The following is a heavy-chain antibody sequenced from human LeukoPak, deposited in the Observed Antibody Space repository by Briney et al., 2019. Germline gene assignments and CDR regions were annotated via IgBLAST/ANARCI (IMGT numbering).Heavy chain of an antibody. CDR2: IKNDGTSA. J-gene: IGHJ4*02. CDR1: GFTFRTYW. D-gene: IGHD4-17*01. CDR3: ALLSPPTTTVIRSLEY. V-gene: IGHV3-74*01. Sequence: SGGSLRLSCAAPGFTFRTYWMHWVRQAPGKGLVWVSRIKNDGTSASYADSVKGRFTISRDNTKNTLNLQMNSLRVDDTAVYYCALLSPPTTTVIRSLEYWGQGTLVTVSS.